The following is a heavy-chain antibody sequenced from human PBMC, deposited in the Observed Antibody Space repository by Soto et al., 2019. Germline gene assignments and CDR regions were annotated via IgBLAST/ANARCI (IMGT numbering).Heavy chain of an antibody. CDR1: GYTFTSYG. CDR3: AREPNYFDY. J-gene: IGHJ4*02. Sequence: GASVKVSCKASGYTFTSYGIRWVRQAPGQGLEWIVRISAYKDNTKNAQKGQCRVTMTTDTSTSTAYMELRSLRSDDTAVYYCAREPNYFDYWGQGTLVTVSS. V-gene: IGHV1-18*01. CDR2: ISAYKDNT.